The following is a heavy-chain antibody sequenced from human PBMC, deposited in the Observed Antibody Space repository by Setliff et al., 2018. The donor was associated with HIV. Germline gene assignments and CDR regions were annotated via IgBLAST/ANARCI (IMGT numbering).Heavy chain of an antibody. D-gene: IGHD4-17*01. CDR2: IYYTGTT. CDR1: RGSISRYY. Sequence: AETLSLTCTVSRGSISRYYWSWIRQPPGQGLEWIGYIYYTGTTKYNPPLKSRVTMSVDTSKNQLSLKLSSLTAADTAVYYCARDRPPSTVDMLGAFDRWGQGTMVTVSS. CDR3: ARDRPPSTVDMLGAFDR. V-gene: IGHV4-59*01. J-gene: IGHJ3*02.